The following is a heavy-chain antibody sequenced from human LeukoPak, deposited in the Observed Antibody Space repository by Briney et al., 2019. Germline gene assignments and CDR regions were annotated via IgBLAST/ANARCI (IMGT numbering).Heavy chain of an antibody. V-gene: IGHV3-23*01. CDR2: ITGSGGTT. CDR3: AKAEDSSGYYVPNRFDT. J-gene: IGHJ5*02. CDR1: GFTFSRYG. D-gene: IGHD3-22*01. Sequence: AGGSLRLSCAASGFTFSRYGMSWVRQAPGKGLEWVSAITGSGGTTYYADAVKGRFTISGDNPKHTLLLQRNSLRADNAAVYYGAKAEDSSGYYVPNRFDTWGQGRQVTVS.